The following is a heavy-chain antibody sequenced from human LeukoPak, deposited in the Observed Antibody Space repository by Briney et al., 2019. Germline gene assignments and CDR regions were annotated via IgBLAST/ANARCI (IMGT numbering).Heavy chain of an antibody. V-gene: IGHV3-30*02. CDR3: AKDLYSGSWLDYYYMDV. CDR1: GFSFSNYG. Sequence: GGSLRLSCAASGFSFSNYGMHWVRQAPGKGLEWVAFIRYDGSNKYYADSVKGRFTISRDNSKNTKNTLYLQMNSLRAEDTAVYYCAKDLYSGSWLDYYYMDVWGKGTTVIVSS. CDR2: IRYDGSNK. J-gene: IGHJ6*03. D-gene: IGHD1-26*01.